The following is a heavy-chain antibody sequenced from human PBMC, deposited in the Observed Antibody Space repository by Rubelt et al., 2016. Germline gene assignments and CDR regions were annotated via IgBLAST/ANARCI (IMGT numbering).Heavy chain of an antibody. CDR2: INHSGST. J-gene: IGHJ6*02. CDR1: GGSFSGYY. CDR3: ARGIVGATRSSYYGMDV. D-gene: IGHD1-26*01. V-gene: IGHV4-34*01. Sequence: QVQLQQWGAGLLKPSETLSLTCAVYGGSFSGYYWSWIRQPPGKGLEWIGEINHSGSTNYNPSLKSRVTISVDTSKNQFSLKLSSGTAADTAVYYCARGIVGATRSSYYGMDVWGQGTTVTVSS.